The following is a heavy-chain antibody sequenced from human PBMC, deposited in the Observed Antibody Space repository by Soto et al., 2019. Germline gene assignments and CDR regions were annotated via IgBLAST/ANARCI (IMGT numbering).Heavy chain of an antibody. CDR2: ISHDGGVK. CDR1: GFTFSTTG. CDR3: AMDLYGAGWYNYFDP. V-gene: IGHV3-30*03. Sequence: QVHLVESGGGVVQPGRSLRLSCAASGFTFSTTGMHWVRQAPGKGLEWVAMISHDGGVKHYTDSVKGRFTISRDTSNNVVYLQMYSLRPEDKAMYPCAMDLYGAGWYNYFDPWGQGPLVTVSS. J-gene: IGHJ5*02. D-gene: IGHD6-19*01.